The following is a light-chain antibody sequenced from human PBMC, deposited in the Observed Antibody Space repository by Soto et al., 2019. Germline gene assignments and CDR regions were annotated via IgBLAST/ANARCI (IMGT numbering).Light chain of an antibody. V-gene: IGLV1-51*01. CDR1: SSNIGNNF. CDR3: GTWDSSLTAVV. Sequence: QSVLTQPPSVSAAPGQTVTISCSGSSSNIGNNFVSWYQQLPGTAPKLLIYDNTERPSGIPDRFSGSKSGTSATLGIIGLQAGDEADYYCGTWDSSLTAVVFGGGTKLTVL. J-gene: IGLJ2*01. CDR2: DNT.